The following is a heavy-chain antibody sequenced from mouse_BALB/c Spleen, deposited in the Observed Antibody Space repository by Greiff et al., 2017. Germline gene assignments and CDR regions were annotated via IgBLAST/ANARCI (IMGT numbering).Heavy chain of an antibody. V-gene: IGHV2-4-1*01. D-gene: IGHD2-4*01. CDR3: ARKGNYYDYDRVFAY. CDR1: GFSLTSYG. J-gene: IGHJ3*01. CDR2: IWSGGST. Sequence: VQLQQSGPGLVQPSQSLSITCTVSGFSLTSYGVHWVRQSPGKGLEWLGVIWSGGSTDYNAAFISRLSISKDNSKSQVFFKMNSLQADDTAIYYCARKGNYYDYDRVFAYWGQGTLVTVSA.